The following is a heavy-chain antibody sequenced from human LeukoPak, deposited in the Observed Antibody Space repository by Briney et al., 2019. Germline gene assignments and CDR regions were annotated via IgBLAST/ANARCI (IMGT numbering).Heavy chain of an antibody. CDR3: ARVGGWSDFDY. CDR2: IYTSGST. Sequence: SETLSLXCIVSGGPISSYYWSWIRQPAGKALEWIGRIYTSGSTNYNPSLKSRVTMSVDTSKNQFSLKLSSVTAADTAVYYCARVGGWSDFDYWGQGTLVTVSS. V-gene: IGHV4-4*07. J-gene: IGHJ4*02. D-gene: IGHD6-19*01. CDR1: GGPISSYY.